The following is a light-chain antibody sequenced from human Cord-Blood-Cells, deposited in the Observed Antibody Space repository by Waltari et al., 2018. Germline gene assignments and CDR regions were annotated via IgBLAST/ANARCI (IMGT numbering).Light chain of an antibody. CDR2: GAS. Sequence: EIVLTQSPGTLSLSPGERATLSCRARQSVSSSYLAWYQQTPGQAPRLLIYGASSRATGIPDRFRGSGSGTDFTLTISRLEPEDFAVYYCQQYGSSPYTFGQGTKLEIK. J-gene: IGKJ2*01. CDR1: QSVSSSY. V-gene: IGKV3-20*01. CDR3: QQYGSSPYT.